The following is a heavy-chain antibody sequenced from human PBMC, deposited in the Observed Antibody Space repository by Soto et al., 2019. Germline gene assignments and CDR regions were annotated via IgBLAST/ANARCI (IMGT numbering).Heavy chain of an antibody. CDR2: TYYRSKWHN. Sequence: QTLSLTCAISGDSVSSNSAAWNWIRQSPSRGLEWLGRTYYRSKWHNNYAVSVKSRIIITPDTSKNQFSLQLNSVTPEDTAVYYCARAGDLNFDYWGQGTLVTVS. CDR1: GDSVSSNSAA. J-gene: IGHJ4*02. CDR3: ARAGDLNFDY. D-gene: IGHD2-21*02. V-gene: IGHV6-1*01.